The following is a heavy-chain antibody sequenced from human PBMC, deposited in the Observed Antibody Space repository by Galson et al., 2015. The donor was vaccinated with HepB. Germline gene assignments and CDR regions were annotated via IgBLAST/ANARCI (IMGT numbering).Heavy chain of an antibody. V-gene: IGHV3-21*01. CDR3: ARDFPAYCGGDCFPSYFDL. CDR2: ISSTSRYT. CDR1: GFTFSTYS. D-gene: IGHD2-21*01. J-gene: IGHJ2*01. Sequence: SLRLSCAVSGFTFSTYSMNWVRQAPGKGLEWVSSISSTSRYTYYADSMKGRFIISRDNAKNSLYLQMNSLRDEDTAVYYCARDFPAYCGGDCFPSYFDLWGRGTLVTVSS.